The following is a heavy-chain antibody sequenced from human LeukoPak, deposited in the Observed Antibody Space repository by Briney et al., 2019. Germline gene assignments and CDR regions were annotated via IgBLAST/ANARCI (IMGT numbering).Heavy chain of an antibody. D-gene: IGHD1-26*01. J-gene: IGHJ4*02. CDR1: GFTFDDYG. CDR2: INWNGGST. CDR3: ARVIGIEWELLPRY. V-gene: IGHV3-20*04. Sequence: GGSLRLSCAASGFTFDDYGMSWVRQAPGKGLEWVSGINWNGGSTGYADSVKGRFTISRDNAKNSLYLQMNSLRAEDTALYYCARVIGIEWELLPRYWGQGTLVTVSS.